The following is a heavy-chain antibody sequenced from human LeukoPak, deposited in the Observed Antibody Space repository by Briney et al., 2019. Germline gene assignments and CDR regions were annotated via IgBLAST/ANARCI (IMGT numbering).Heavy chain of an antibody. J-gene: IGHJ4*02. D-gene: IGHD3-22*01. CDR2: FDPEDGET. CDR3: ATKTYYYDSSGYFSLPDY. V-gene: IGHV1-24*01. Sequence: ASVKVSCKVSGYTLTELSMHWVRQAPGKGLEWMGGFDPEDGETICAQKFQGRVTMTEDTSTDTAYMELSSLRSEDTAVYYCATKTYYYDSSGYFSLPDYWGQGTLVTVSS. CDR1: GYTLTELS.